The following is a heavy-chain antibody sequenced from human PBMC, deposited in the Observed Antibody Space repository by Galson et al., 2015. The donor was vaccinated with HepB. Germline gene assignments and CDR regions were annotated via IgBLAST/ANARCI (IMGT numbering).Heavy chain of an antibody. CDR1: GFTFSSYS. J-gene: IGHJ6*02. CDR3: ARDSATVVTPAGPYYYGMDV. V-gene: IGHV3-48*02. D-gene: IGHD4-23*01. CDR2: ISSSSSTI. Sequence: SLRLSCAASGFTFSSYSMNWVRQAPGKGLEWVSYISSSSSTIYYADSVKGRFTISRDNAKNSLYLQMNSLRDEDTAVYYCARDSATVVTPAGPYYYGMDVWGQGTTVTVSS.